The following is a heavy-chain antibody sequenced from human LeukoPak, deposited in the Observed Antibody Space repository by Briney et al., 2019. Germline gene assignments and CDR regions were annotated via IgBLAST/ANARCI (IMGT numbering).Heavy chain of an antibody. Sequence: PSETLSLTCTVSGGSVTTAHWFWRWIRQPAGKVLEWNGRVYISGDTKYNPPLKSPVILSLDASKNQFSLRLTSVTAAETAVDYWARLIADVGGGTNYFDTWGQGTLVTVSS. CDR3: ARLIADVGGGTNYFDT. CDR1: GGSVTTAH. D-gene: IGHD3-16*01. V-gene: IGHV4-4*07. J-gene: IGHJ4*02. CDR2: VYISGDT.